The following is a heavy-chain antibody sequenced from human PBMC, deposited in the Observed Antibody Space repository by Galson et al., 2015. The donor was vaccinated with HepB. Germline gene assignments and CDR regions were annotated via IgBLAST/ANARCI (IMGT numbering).Heavy chain of an antibody. CDR3: ARGSDYYYYYMDV. CDR1: GFTVDDYG. J-gene: IGHJ6*03. Sequence: SLRLSCAASGFTVDDYGMSWVRQAPGKGLEWVSGINWNGGSTGYADSVKGRFTISRDNAKNSLYLQMNSLRAEDTALYHCARGSDYYYYYMDVWGKGTTGTVSS. V-gene: IGHV3-20*01. CDR2: INWNGGST.